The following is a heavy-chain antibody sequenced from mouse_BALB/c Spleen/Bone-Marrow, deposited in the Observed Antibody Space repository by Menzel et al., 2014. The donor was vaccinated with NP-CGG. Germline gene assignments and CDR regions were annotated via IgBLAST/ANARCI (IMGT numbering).Heavy chain of an antibody. CDR1: GFTVTDHY. Sequence: EVNLVESGGGLVQPGGFLRLSCATSGFTVTDHYMSWARQPPGKALEWLGFIRNKANGYTTEYSASVKGRFTISRDNSQSIVYLQMNTLRAEDSATYYCARDYLYYFDYWGQGTTLTVSS. CDR2: IRNKANGYTT. D-gene: IGHD2-1*01. J-gene: IGHJ2*01. CDR3: ARDYLYYFDY. V-gene: IGHV7-3*02.